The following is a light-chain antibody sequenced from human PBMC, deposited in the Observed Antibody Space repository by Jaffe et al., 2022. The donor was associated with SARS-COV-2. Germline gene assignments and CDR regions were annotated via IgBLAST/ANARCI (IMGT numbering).Light chain of an antibody. CDR3: QQYDKSPRS. J-gene: IGKJ2*01. Sequence: EIVLTQSPGTLSLSPGERATLSCRASQSISSNYLAWYQQKAGQAPRLLIYGASSRATGIPDRFSGSGSGRDFTLTISRLEAEDFAVYYCQQYDKSPRSFGQGTKLEIK. CDR2: GAS. V-gene: IGKV3-20*01. CDR1: QSISSNY.